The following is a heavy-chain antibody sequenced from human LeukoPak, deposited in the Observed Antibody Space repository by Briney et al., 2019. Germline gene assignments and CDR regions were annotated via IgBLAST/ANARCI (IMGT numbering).Heavy chain of an antibody. CDR1: GFAFSAYW. D-gene: IGHD3-16*01. J-gene: IGHJ4*02. CDR3: VRDLVFVWTPGDDFDF. Sequence: LGGSLRLSCAASGFAFSAYWMHWVRQAPGKGLECVARINEDATTISYADSVKGRFIISRDNTKKSLYLQMNNLSAEDTAVYYCVRDLVFVWTPGDDFDFWGQGTLVIVSS. CDR2: INEDATTI. V-gene: IGHV3-74*01.